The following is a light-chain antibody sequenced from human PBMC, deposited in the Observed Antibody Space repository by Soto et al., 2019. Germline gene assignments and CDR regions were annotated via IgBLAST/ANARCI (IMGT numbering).Light chain of an antibody. J-gene: IGLJ1*01. Sequence: QSVLTQPPSASGTPGQRVTISCSGSSYNIGSSTVTWYQQLPGAAPTVLIHSNNQRPSGFPDRFSCSKSGTSASLAISGLQSDDEADYYCATWDDSLKGYVFGTGTKLTVL. CDR3: ATWDDSLKGYV. V-gene: IGLV1-44*01. CDR2: SNN. CDR1: SYNIGSST.